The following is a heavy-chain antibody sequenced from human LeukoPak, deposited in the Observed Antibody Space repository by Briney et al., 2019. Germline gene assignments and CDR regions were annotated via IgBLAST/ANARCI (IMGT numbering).Heavy chain of an antibody. CDR3: ARESGKFDY. CDR2: VSGDGVST. J-gene: IGHJ4*02. Sequence: GGSLRLSCVASGLPIADFAMHWVRQAPGKGLEWVSLVSGDGVSTFYADSVKGRFSISRDNSKNSLSLEMNSLRTEDTAMYYCARESGKFDYWGQGTLVAVSS. V-gene: IGHV3-43*02. CDR1: GLPIADFA.